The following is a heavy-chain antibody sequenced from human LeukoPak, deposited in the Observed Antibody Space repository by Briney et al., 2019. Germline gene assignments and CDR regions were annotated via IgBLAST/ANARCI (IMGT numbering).Heavy chain of an antibody. CDR1: GYTFTSYG. J-gene: IGHJ4*02. CDR3: ARGHPRWGRQQLVLEDDY. V-gene: IGHV1-8*02. D-gene: IGHD6-13*01. Sequence: VASVKVSCKASGYTFTSYGISWVRQAPGQGLEWMGWVNPNSGNTGYAQKFQGRVTMTRNTSISTAYMELSSLRSEDTAVYYCARGHPRWGRQQLVLEDDYWGQGTLVTVSS. CDR2: VNPNSGNT.